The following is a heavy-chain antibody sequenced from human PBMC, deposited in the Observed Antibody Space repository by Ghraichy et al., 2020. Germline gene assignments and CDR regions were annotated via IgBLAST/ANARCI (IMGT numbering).Heavy chain of an antibody. D-gene: IGHD3-22*01. J-gene: IGHJ4*02. CDR3: ARVILGGYYDSEVPSFDY. V-gene: IGHV4-34*01. Sequence: SETLSHTCAVYGGSFSGYYWSWIRQPPGKGLEWIGEINHSGSTNYNPSLKSRVTISVDTSKNQFSLKLSSVTAADTAVYYCARVILGGYYDSEVPSFDYWGQGTLVTVSS. CDR2: INHSGST. CDR1: GGSFSGYY.